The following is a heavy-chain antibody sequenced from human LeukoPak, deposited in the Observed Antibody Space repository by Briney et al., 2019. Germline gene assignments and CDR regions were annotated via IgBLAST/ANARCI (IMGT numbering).Heavy chain of an antibody. CDR2: IYSTGST. D-gene: IGHD5-24*01. V-gene: IGHV4-4*07. Sequence: PSETLSLTCTVSGGSLSGYYWSWIRQPADKGPEWIGRIYSTGSTSYNPSLKSRVTMSRDASRNQFSLILNSVTAADTAVYYCAGGATATGWFDPWGQGTLVTVSS. CDR1: GGSLSGYY. J-gene: IGHJ5*02. CDR3: AGGATATGWFDP.